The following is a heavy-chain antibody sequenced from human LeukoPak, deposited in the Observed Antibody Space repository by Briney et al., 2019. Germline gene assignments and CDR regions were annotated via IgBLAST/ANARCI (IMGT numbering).Heavy chain of an antibody. Sequence: GGSLRLSCAASGFTFGNYEMHWVRQAPGKGLEWVSYIPCSGSSIYYTDSVKGRFTISRDNAKNSLYLQMNSLRAEDTAVYYCARRKSSGSVTYYLCDFWGQGTLVTVSS. CDR1: GFTFGNYE. CDR2: IPCSGSSI. D-gene: IGHD3-10*01. V-gene: IGHV3-48*03. J-gene: IGHJ4*02. CDR3: ARRKSSGSVTYYLCDF.